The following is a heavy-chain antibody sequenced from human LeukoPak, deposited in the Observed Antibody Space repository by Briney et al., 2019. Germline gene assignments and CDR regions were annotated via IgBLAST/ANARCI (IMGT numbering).Heavy chain of an antibody. CDR1: GGSISSYY. J-gene: IGHJ6*02. CDR2: IYYSGST. D-gene: IGHD3-3*01. Sequence: SETLSLTCTVSGGSISSYYWSWIRQPPGKGLEWIGYIYYSGSTNYNPSLKSRVTISVDTSKNQFSLKLSSVTAADTAVYYCARMCYDFWSGYRKGDYYYGMDVWGQGTTVTVSS. V-gene: IGHV4-59*01. CDR3: ARMCYDFWSGYRKGDYYYGMDV.